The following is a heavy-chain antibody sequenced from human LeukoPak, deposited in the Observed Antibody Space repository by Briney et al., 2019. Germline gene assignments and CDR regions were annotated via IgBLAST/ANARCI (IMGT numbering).Heavy chain of an antibody. CDR2: IYPGDSDT. J-gene: IGHJ6*02. CDR3: ARLKTSGLAYCGGDCYSDYYGMDV. Sequence: PGESLKISCKGSGYSFTSYWIGWVRQMPGKGLEWMGIIYPGDSDTRYSPSFQGQVTISADKSISTAYLQWSSLKASDTAMYYCARLKTSGLAYCGGDCYSDYYGMDVWGQGTTVTASS. D-gene: IGHD2-21*02. CDR1: GYSFTSYW. V-gene: IGHV5-51*01.